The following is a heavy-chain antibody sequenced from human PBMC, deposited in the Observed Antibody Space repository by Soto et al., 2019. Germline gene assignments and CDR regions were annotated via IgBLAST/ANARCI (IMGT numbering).Heavy chain of an antibody. CDR3: ARVENFWSGYRHYYYYMDV. V-gene: IGHV4-59*01. J-gene: IGHJ6*03. CDR1: GGSISSYY. CDR2: IYYSGST. D-gene: IGHD3-3*01. Sequence: PSETLSLTCTVSGGSISSYYWSWIRQPPGKGLEWIGYIYYSGSTNYNPSLKSRVTISVDTSKNQFSLKLSSVTAADTAVYYCARVENFWSGYRHYYYYMDVWGKGTTVTVSS.